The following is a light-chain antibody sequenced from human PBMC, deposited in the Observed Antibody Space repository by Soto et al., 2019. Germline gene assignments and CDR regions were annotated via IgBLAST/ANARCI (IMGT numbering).Light chain of an antibody. J-gene: IGLJ1*01. CDR1: SSDVGAYNY. Sequence: QSVLTQPPSASGSPGQSVTISCTGTSSDVGAYNYLSWYQQHPGKAPKLMIYEVSKRPSGVPDRFSGSKSGNTASLTVSGLQTEDEGDYYCSSYAGSNNYVFGTGTKLTVL. CDR3: SSYAGSNNYV. V-gene: IGLV2-8*01. CDR2: EVS.